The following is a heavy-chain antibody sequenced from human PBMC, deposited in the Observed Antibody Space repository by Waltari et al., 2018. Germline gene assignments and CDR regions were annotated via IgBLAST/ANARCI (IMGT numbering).Heavy chain of an antibody. V-gene: IGHV4-59*01. CDR2: IDYSGST. Sequence: QVQLQESGPGLVKPSETLSLTCTVPGGSLSSYYWRWIRQPPGKGLEWIGYIDYSGSTNYNPSLKSRVTISVDTSKNQFSLKLSSVTAADTAVYYCAREDSYGAYYFDYWGQGTLVTVSS. J-gene: IGHJ4*02. D-gene: IGHD5-18*01. CDR3: AREDSYGAYYFDY. CDR1: GGSLSSYY.